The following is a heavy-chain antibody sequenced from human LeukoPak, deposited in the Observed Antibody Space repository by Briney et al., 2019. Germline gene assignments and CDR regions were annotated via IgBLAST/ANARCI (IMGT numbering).Heavy chain of an antibody. CDR3: ARAAKGSSWYAVERGFDP. CDR2: ISAYNGNT. CDR1: GYTFTSYG. V-gene: IGHV1-18*01. Sequence: GASVKVSCKASGYTFTSYGISWVRQAPGQGLEWMGWISAYNGNTNYAQKLQGRVTMTTDTSTSTAYMELRSLRSDDTAVYYCARAAKGSSWYAVERGFDPWGQGTLVTVSS. D-gene: IGHD6-13*01. J-gene: IGHJ5*02.